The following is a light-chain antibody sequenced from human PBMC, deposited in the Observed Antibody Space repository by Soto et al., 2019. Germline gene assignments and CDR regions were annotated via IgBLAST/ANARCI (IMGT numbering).Light chain of an antibody. Sequence: AIQWTQSPSSLSASVGDRVTLTCRSSQGISSYLAWYQQKPGKAPKLLIYAASNLQSGVPPRFSGSGSGTDFTLAISSLQPEDSATYYCLQDINYPWTFCQGTKVDI. J-gene: IGKJ1*01. CDR1: QGISSY. V-gene: IGKV1-6*01. CDR3: LQDINYPWT. CDR2: AAS.